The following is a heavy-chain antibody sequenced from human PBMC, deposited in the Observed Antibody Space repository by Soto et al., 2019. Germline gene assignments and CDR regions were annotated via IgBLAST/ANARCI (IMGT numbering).Heavy chain of an antibody. J-gene: IGHJ3*02. CDR2: ILYDGSNK. CDR1: RFTFSSYG. CDR3: ARDWYYDSSGI. Sequence: GGCMRLSCAAPRFTFSSYGMHLFRKAQGKGLEWVAVILYDGSNKYYADSVRGRFTISRDNSKNTLYLQMNSLRAEDTAVYYCARDWYYDSSGIWGQGTMVTV. V-gene: IGHV3-33*01. D-gene: IGHD3-22*01.